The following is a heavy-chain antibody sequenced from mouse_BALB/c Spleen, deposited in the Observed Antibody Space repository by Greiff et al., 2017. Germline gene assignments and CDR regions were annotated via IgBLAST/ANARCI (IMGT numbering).Heavy chain of an antibody. V-gene: IGHV1S56*01. Sequence: QVQLQQSGPELVKPGASVKMSCKASGYTFTSYYIHWVRQRPGQGLEWIGWIYPGDGSTKYNEKFKGKTTLTADKSSSTAYMLLSSLTSEDSAIYFCARLGRRGWYFDVWGAGTTVTVSS. CDR3: ARLGRRGWYFDV. D-gene: IGHD4-1*01. CDR2: IYPGDGST. CDR1: GYTFTSYY. J-gene: IGHJ1*01.